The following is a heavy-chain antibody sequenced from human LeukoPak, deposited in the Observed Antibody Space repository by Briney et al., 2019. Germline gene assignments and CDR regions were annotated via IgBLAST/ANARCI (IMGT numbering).Heavy chain of an antibody. V-gene: IGHV1-2*02. Sequence: ASVKVSCKASGYTFTSYGISWVRQAPGQGLEWMGWINPNSGGTNYAQKFQGRVTMTRDTSISTAYMELSRLRSDDTAVYYCARRTYDFWSGYPIYGAFDIWGQGTMVTVSS. J-gene: IGHJ3*02. CDR3: ARRTYDFWSGYPIYGAFDI. CDR2: INPNSGGT. CDR1: GYTFTSYG. D-gene: IGHD3-3*01.